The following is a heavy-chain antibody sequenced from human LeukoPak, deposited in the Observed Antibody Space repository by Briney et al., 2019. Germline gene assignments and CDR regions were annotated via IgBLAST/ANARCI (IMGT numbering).Heavy chain of an antibody. V-gene: IGHV1-69*04. CDR3: ARDYCSGGSCYGHQQQYYYYYYGMDV. D-gene: IGHD2-15*01. CDR2: IIPILGIA. J-gene: IGHJ6*02. Sequence: GASVKVSCKASGGTFSSYAISWVRQAPGQGLEWMGRIIPILGIANYAQKFQGRVTITADKSTSTAYMELSSLRSEDTAVSYCARDYCSGGSCYGHQQQYYYYYYGMDVWGQGTTVTVSS. CDR1: GGTFSSYA.